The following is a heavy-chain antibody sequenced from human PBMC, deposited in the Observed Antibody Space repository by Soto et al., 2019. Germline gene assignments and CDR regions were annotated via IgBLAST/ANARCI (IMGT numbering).Heavy chain of an antibody. Sequence: ASVKVSCKASGYTFTSYGISWVRQAPGQGLEWMGWISAYNGNTNYAQKLQGRVTMTTDTSTSTAYMELRSLRSDDTAVYYCARVGYGSGSYYPVEYYYYGMDVWGQGTTVTVSS. CDR2: ISAYNGNT. CDR1: GYTFTSYG. V-gene: IGHV1-18*01. D-gene: IGHD3-10*01. J-gene: IGHJ6*02. CDR3: ARVGYGSGSYYPVEYYYYGMDV.